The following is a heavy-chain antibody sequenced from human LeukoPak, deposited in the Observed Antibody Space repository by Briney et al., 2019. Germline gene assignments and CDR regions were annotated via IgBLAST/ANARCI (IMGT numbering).Heavy chain of an antibody. CDR3: AREGGPYRPLDY. J-gene: IGHJ4*02. D-gene: IGHD3-16*01. CDR1: GGSINSSSYY. Sequence: KASETLSLTGAVSGGSINSSSYYWGSIRHPPGKGLEWIGEVNLQGSTNYNPSLMRRVAISVDTSENHVSLQLTSVTAADTAVYYCAREGGPYRPLDYSGQGTLVTVS. CDR2: VNLQGST. V-gene: IGHV4-39*07.